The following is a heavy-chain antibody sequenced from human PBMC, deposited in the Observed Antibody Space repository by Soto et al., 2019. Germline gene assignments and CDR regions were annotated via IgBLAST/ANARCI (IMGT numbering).Heavy chain of an antibody. CDR1: GYTFTSYD. Sequence: QVQLVQSGAEVKKPGASVKVSCKASGYTFTSYDINWVRQATGQGLAWMGWMNPNSGNTGYAQKFKGRVTMTRNTSISTAYMVLSSLRSEDTAGYYCARVGVLRYFDWLNGGYYYYGMDVWGQGTTVTVSS. CDR3: ARVGVLRYFDWLNGGYYYYGMDV. V-gene: IGHV1-8*01. J-gene: IGHJ6*02. CDR2: MNPNSGNT. D-gene: IGHD3-9*01.